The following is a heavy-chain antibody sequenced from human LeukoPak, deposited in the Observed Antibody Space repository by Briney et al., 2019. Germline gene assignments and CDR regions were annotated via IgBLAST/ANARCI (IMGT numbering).Heavy chain of an antibody. J-gene: IGHJ3*02. CDR3: ARGGSPGTFDI. V-gene: IGHV1-18*04. CDR2: ISAYNGNT. D-gene: IGHD3-10*01. Sequence: ASVKVSCKASGYTFTGYYMHWVRQAPGQGLEWMGWISAYNGNTNYAQNLQGRVTMTTDTSTSTAYMELRSLRSDDTAVYYCARGGSPGTFDIWGQGTMVTVSS. CDR1: GYTFTGYY.